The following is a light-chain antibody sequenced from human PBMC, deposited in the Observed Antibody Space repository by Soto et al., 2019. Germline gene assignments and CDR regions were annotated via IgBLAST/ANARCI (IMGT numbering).Light chain of an antibody. CDR2: SKS. J-gene: IGLJ2*01. CDR3: LLYYGGAQLV. CDR1: TGAVTSGYY. Sequence: QAVVTQEPSLTVSPGGTVTLTCASSTGAVTSGYYPNWFQQKPGQAPRALIYSKSNKHSWTPALFSGSLLGGKAALTLSGVQPEDEAEYYCLLYYGGAQLVFGGGTKVTVL. V-gene: IGLV7-43*01.